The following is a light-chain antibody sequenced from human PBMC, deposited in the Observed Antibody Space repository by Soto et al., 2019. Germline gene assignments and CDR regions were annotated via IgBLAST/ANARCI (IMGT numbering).Light chain of an antibody. J-gene: IGLJ2*01. Sequence: QSALTQPRSVSGSPGQSVTISCTGNSSDVGGYNYVSWYQQHPGKAPKLMIYDVSKRPSGVPDRFSGSKSGNTASLTISGLQAEDAAEYYCCSYAGSYTVVFGGGTKVTVL. CDR1: SSDVGGYNY. CDR3: CSYAGSYTVV. CDR2: DVS. V-gene: IGLV2-11*01.